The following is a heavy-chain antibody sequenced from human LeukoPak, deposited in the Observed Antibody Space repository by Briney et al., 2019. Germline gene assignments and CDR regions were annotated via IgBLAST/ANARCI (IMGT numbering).Heavy chain of an antibody. CDR1: GGSISSYY. V-gene: IGHV4-4*07. CDR2: IYTSGST. D-gene: IGHD6-19*01. CDR3: ARDDSSGWLGHY. J-gene: IGHJ4*02. Sequence: SESLSLTCTVSGGSISSYYWSWIRQPAGKGLEWIGRIYTSGSTNYNPSLKSRVTMSVDTSKNQFSLKLSSVTAADTAVYYCARDDSSGWLGHYWGQGTLVTVSS.